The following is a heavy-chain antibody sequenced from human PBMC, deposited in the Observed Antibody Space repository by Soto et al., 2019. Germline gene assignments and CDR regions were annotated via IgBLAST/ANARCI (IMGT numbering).Heavy chain of an antibody. CDR2: SNAGNGNT. Sequence: ASVKVSCKASGYTFTSYAMHWVRQAPGQRLEWMGWSNAGNGNTKYSQEFQGRVTITRDTSASTAYMELSSLRSEDMAVQWAKTAAGTYDAFDIWGQGTMVT. J-gene: IGHJ3*02. CDR1: GYTFTSYA. CDR3: KTAAGTYDAFDI. V-gene: IGHV1-3*02. D-gene: IGHD6-13*01.